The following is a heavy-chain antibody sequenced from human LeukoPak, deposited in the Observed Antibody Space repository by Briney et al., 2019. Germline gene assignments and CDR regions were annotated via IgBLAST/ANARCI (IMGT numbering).Heavy chain of an antibody. CDR1: GGSFSGYY. D-gene: IGHD2-2*01. CDR2: INHSGST. V-gene: IGHV4-34*01. Sequence: KPSETLSLTCAVYGGSFSGYYWSWIRQPPGKGLEWIGEINHSGSTNYNPSLKSRVTISVDTSKNQFSLKLSSVTAADTAVYYCARGRYFSSTSCYRRSRPFDYWGQGTLVTVSS. CDR3: ARGRYFSSTSCYRRSRPFDY. J-gene: IGHJ4*02.